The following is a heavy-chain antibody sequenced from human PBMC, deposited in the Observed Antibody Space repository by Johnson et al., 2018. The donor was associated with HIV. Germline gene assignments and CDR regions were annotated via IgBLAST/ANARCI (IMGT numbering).Heavy chain of an antibody. CDR2: VRWIGGSK. J-gene: IGHJ3*01. CDR1: GFSFDDYG. D-gene: IGHD3-3*01. V-gene: IGHV3-20*04. Sequence: VQLVESGGGVVRPGGSLRLSCEGSGFSFDDYGISWVRQAPGKGLEWVSGVRWIGGSKGYADSVKGRFSISRDSSKNTLYLHMNSLSAEDRAVYYCARDNLATPFGAFDFWGQGTMVIVSS. CDR3: ARDNLATPFGAFDF.